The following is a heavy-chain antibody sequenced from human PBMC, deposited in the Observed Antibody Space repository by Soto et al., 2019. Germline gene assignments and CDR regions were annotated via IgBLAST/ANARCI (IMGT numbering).Heavy chain of an antibody. V-gene: IGHV4-39*07. D-gene: IGHD2-21*01. CDR3: ARLPLIAPSGYSGMYV. CDR1: GGSISSSSYY. CDR2: IYYSGST. J-gene: IGHJ6*02. Sequence: SETLSLTCTVSGGSISSSSYYWGWIRQPPGKGLEWIGSIYYSGSTYYNPSLKSRVTISVDTSKNQFSLKLSSVTAADTAVYYCARLPLIAPSGYSGMYVWGQGNTLTVS.